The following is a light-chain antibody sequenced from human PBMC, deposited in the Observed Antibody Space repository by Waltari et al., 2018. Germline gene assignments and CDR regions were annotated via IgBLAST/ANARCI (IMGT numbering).Light chain of an antibody. CDR1: NSDVGCDNL. V-gene: IGLV2-23*02. Sequence: QSALTQPASVSGSPGQSFTISCTGTNSDVGCDNLVSWYQQHPGKAPNLKLYEFTKPPSRFPNRFSGSKSGNTASLTISGLQAEDEADYYCSSYAGGSTVIVGGGTKVTVL. CDR3: SSYAGGSTVI. CDR2: EFT. J-gene: IGLJ2*01.